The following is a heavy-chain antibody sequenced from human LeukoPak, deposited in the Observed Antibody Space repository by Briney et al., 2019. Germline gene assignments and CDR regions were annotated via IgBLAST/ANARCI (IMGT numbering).Heavy chain of an antibody. CDR1: GFISSIYG. Sequence: GGSLRLSCAASGFISSIYGMHWVRQAPGKGLEWVALISYDGSNKYYADSVKGRFTISRDNSKNTLYLQMNSLRAEDTAVYYCAKDENSGSYRNFDYWGQGTLVTVSS. J-gene: IGHJ4*02. CDR3: AKDENSGSYRNFDY. V-gene: IGHV3-30*18. D-gene: IGHD1-26*01. CDR2: ISYDGSNK.